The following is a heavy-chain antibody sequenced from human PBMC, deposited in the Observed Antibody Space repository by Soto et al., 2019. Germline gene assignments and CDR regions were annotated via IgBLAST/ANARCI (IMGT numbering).Heavy chain of an antibody. Sequence: QVQLVQSGAEVRKPGASVKVSYKASGYTFTNNYIHWVRQAPGQGLEWMGIINPGGGSTNYAQKFQARVSMTRDTSTASVYMELSSLTSEDTAVYYCARVTFCGGDCYSFDYWGQGTLVTVSS. J-gene: IGHJ4*02. D-gene: IGHD2-21*02. CDR1: GYTFTNNY. CDR2: INPGGGST. V-gene: IGHV1-46*01. CDR3: ARVTFCGGDCYSFDY.